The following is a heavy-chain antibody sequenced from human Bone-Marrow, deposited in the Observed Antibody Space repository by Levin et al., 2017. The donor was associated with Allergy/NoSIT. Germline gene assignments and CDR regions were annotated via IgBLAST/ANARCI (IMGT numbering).Heavy chain of an antibody. CDR3: ATGYCNSLDCRRPGWLDP. V-gene: IGHV1-58*01. J-gene: IGHJ5*02. D-gene: IGHD2/OR15-2a*01. CDR1: GVTPPNSA. CDR2: IVAGGGAT. Sequence: SVKVSCRTSGVTPPNSAVQWVRQIRGQRLEWIGWIVAGGGATNYAGKFQGRVTITRDMSTSTAYMELRNLRSDDTAVYYCATGYCNSLDCRRPGWLDPWGQGTLVNVSS.